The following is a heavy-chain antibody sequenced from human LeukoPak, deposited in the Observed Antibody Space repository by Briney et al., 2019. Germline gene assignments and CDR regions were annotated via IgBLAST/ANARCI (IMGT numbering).Heavy chain of an antibody. D-gene: IGHD1-26*01. CDR3: ARHSGNYSRVDFHY. V-gene: IGHV1-2*02. J-gene: IGHJ4*02. Sequence: ASVKVSCKSSGYTFTDSYIHWMRQAPGQGLEWVGWINPNNGGTYFPQKFQDRVTLTTDTSITTAYMELTRLRSDDTAVYYCARHSGNYSRVDFHYWGQGTLVAVSS. CDR1: GYTFTDSY. CDR2: INPNNGGT.